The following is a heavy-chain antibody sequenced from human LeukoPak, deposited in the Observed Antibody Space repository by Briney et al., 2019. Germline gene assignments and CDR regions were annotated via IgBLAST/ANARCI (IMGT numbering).Heavy chain of an antibody. Sequence: PGGSLRLSCAASGFTFSSSAMSWVRQAPGKGLEWVSNISGSGSGGSTYYADSAKGRFTISRDNSKNTLYLQMNSLRAEDTAVYYCAKDLGSARGIVDYWGQGTLVTVSS. CDR3: AKDLGSARGIVDY. CDR1: GFTFSSSA. D-gene: IGHD6-13*01. J-gene: IGHJ4*02. V-gene: IGHV3-23*01. CDR2: ISGSGSGGST.